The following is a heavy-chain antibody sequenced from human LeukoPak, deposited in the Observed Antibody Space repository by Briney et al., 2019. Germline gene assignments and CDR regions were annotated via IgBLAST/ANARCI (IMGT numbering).Heavy chain of an antibody. D-gene: IGHD6-19*01. V-gene: IGHV3-21*04. CDR3: AKRMYGWYQIDY. CDR2: ISSSSSYI. Sequence: KSGGSLRLSGAASGFTFSSYSMNWVRQAPGKGLEWVSSISSSSSYIYYADSVQGRFTTSRDNSKNTLYLQMNSLRAEDTAVYFCAKRMYGWYQIDYWGQGTLVTVSS. J-gene: IGHJ4*02. CDR1: GFTFSSYS.